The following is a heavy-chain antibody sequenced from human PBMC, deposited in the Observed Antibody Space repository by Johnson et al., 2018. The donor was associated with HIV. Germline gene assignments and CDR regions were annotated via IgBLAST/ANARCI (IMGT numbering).Heavy chain of an antibody. Sequence: QVQLVESGGGVVQPGRSLRLSCAASGFTFSSYAMHWVRQAPGKGLEWVAVISYDGSNKYYADSVKGRFTISRDNSKNTLYLQMNSLRAEDTAVFSCARAYNDAFDIWGQGTMVTVSS. V-gene: IGHV3-30-3*01. CDR1: GFTFSSYA. D-gene: IGHD5-24*01. CDR3: ARAYNDAFDI. J-gene: IGHJ3*02. CDR2: ISYDGSNK.